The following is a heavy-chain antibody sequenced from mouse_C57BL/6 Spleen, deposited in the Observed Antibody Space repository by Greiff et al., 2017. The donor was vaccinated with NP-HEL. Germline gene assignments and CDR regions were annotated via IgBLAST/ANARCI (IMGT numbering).Heavy chain of an antibody. CDR1: GFTFSNYW. Sequence: EVKLQESGGGLVQPGGSMKLSCVASGFTFSNYWMNWVRQSPEKGLEWVAQIRLKSDNYATHYAESVKGRFTISRDDSKSSVYLQMNNLRAEDTGIYYCTGLWDLDYWGQGTTLTVSS. J-gene: IGHJ2*01. D-gene: IGHD4-1*01. CDR3: TGLWDLDY. V-gene: IGHV6-3*01. CDR2: IRLKSDNYAT.